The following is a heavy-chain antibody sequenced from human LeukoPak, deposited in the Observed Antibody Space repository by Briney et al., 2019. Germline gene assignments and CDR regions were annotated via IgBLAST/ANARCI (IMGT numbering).Heavy chain of an antibody. V-gene: IGHV4-59*01. J-gene: IGHJ4*02. CDR1: AGSTRGYF. D-gene: IGHD3-22*01. Sequence: SETLSLTCNVSAGSTRGYFWSWIRQPPGKGLEWIGYIYYSGSTNYNPSLKSRVTISVDTSKNQFSLKLSSVTAADTAVYYCARGGYYYDSSGYYFDYWGQGTLVTVSS. CDR2: IYYSGST. CDR3: ARGGYYYDSSGYYFDY.